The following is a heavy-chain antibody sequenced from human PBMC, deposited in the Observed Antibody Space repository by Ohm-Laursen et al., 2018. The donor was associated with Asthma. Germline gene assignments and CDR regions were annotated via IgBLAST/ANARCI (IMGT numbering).Heavy chain of an antibody. CDR2: ISYDGSNK. V-gene: IGHV3-30-3*01. Sequence: SLRLSCTASGFTFSSYAIHWVRQAPGKGLEWVAVISYDGSNKYYADSVKGRFTISRDNSKNTLYLQMNSLRAEDTAVYYCAREKYSSSYFDYWGQGTLVTVSS. D-gene: IGHD6-13*01. CDR1: GFTFSSYA. J-gene: IGHJ4*02. CDR3: AREKYSSSYFDY.